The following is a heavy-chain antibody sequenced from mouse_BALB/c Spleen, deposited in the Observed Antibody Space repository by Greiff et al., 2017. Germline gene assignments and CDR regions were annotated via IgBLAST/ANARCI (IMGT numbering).Heavy chain of an antibody. V-gene: IGHV5-6-2*01. J-gene: IGHJ2*01. CDR3: ARRGLRYYFDY. D-gene: IGHD1-1*01. CDR2: INSNGGST. CDR1: GFTFSSYY. Sequence: VQLKESGGGLVKLGGSLKLSCAASGFTFSSYYMSWVRQTPEKRLELVAAINSNGGSTYYPDTVKGRFTISRDNAKNTLYLQMTSLRSEDTAMYYCARRGLRYYFDYWGQGTTLTVSS.